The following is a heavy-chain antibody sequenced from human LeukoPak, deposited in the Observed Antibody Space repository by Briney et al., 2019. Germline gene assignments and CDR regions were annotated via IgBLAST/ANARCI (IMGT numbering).Heavy chain of an antibody. CDR1: GYTFSGYY. V-gene: IGHV1-2*02. Sequence: ASVKVSCKASGYTFSGYYMHWVRQAPGQGLEWVGWINPNSGGTNCAQKFQGRVTMTRDTSISTAYMELSRLRSDDTAVYYCASIRGYGGHYFDYWGQGTLVTVSS. D-gene: IGHD5-18*01. CDR2: INPNSGGT. J-gene: IGHJ4*02. CDR3: ASIRGYGGHYFDY.